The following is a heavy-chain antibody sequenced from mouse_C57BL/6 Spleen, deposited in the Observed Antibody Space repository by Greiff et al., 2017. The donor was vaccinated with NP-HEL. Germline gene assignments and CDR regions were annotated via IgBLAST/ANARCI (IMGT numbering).Heavy chain of an antibody. J-gene: IGHJ4*01. Sequence: VQRVESGPELVKPGASVPISFPSSFSSFLLSFLPFFPPRPGTGLEWIGRIYPGDGDTNYNGKFKGKATLTADKSSSTAYMQLSSLTSEDSAVYFCAGSSGTRAMDYWGQGTSVTVSS. CDR1: FSSFLLSF. V-gene: IGHV1-82*01. CDR2: IYPGDGDT. D-gene: IGHD3-2*02. CDR3: AGSSGTRAMDY.